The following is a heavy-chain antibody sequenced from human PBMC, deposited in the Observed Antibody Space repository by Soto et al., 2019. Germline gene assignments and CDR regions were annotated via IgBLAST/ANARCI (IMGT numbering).Heavy chain of an antibody. CDR2: ISGSGGST. D-gene: IGHD3-22*01. V-gene: IGHV3-23*01. J-gene: IGHJ4*02. CDR1: GFTFSSYA. CDR3: AHSRYDSTGNYLGWFDY. Sequence: GGSLRLSCAASGFTFSSYAMSWVRQAPGKGLEWVSAISGSGGSTYYADSVKSRLTITRDTSKNQVVLTMTNMDPVDTATYYCAHSRYDSTGNYLGWFDYWGQGTLVTVSS.